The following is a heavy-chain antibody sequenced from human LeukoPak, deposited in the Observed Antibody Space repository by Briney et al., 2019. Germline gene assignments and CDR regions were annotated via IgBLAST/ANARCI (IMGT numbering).Heavy chain of an antibody. J-gene: IGHJ4*01. CDR3: ARGPGSSGGAYVGDY. Sequence: GSLRLSCAASGFTFSYHWMHWVRQVPGKGPVWVSRIDGGGSSISYADSVKGRFSISRDNGKGNLYLHMNSLRVEDTGVYYCARGPGSSGGAYVGDYWGHGSPVTVSS. CDR1: GFTFSYHW. V-gene: IGHV3-74*01. CDR2: IDGGGSSI. D-gene: IGHD3-22*01.